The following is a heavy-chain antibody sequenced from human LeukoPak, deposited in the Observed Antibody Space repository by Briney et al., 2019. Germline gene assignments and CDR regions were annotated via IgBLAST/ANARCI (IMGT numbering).Heavy chain of an antibody. V-gene: IGHV3-23*01. CDR2: ISGYGYNT. Sequence: RGSLRLSCAASGLTFRNYAMSWVRQAPEKWLEWVSAISGYGYNTYYADSVQGRFTISRDNSKNTLYLQMNSLRAEDTAVYYCAKMGPGAYYYDSSDFDFWGQGTLVTVSS. CDR3: AKMGPGAYYYDSSDFDF. D-gene: IGHD3-22*01. J-gene: IGHJ4*02. CDR1: GLTFRNYA.